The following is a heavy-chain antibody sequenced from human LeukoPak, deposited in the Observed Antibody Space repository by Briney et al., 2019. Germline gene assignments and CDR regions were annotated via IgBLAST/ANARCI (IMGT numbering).Heavy chain of an antibody. D-gene: IGHD1-14*01. Sequence: SETLSLTCTVSGGSISSGSYYWSWIRQPAGKGLEWIGRIYISGSTNYNPSLKSRVTISVDTSKNQFSLKLSSVTAAVTAVYYCARDDAPVDRGFDPWGQGTLVTVS. J-gene: IGHJ5*02. V-gene: IGHV4-61*02. CDR2: IYISGST. CDR3: ARDDAPVDRGFDP. CDR1: GGSISSGSYY.